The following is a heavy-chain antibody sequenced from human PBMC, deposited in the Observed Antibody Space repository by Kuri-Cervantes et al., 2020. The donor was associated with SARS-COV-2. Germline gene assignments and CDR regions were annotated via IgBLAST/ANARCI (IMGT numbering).Heavy chain of an antibody. V-gene: IGHV3-30*18. J-gene: IGHJ5*02. Sequence: GGSLRLSCAASGFTFSSYGMHWVRQAPGKGLEWVAVISYDGSNKYYADSVKGRFTISRDNSKNTLYLQMNSLRAEDTAVYYCAKSSGTADGGFDPWGQGTLVTVPQ. CDR2: ISYDGSNK. D-gene: IGHD6-19*01. CDR3: AKSSGTADGGFDP. CDR1: GFTFSSYG.